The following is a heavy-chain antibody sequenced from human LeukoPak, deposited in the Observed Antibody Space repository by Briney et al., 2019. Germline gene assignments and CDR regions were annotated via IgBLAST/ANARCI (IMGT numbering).Heavy chain of an antibody. Sequence: ASVKVSRKASGYTFTSYGISWVRQAPGQGLEWMGWISAYNGNTNYAQKLQGRVTMTTDTSTSTAYMELRSLRSDDTAVYYCATAAPGDNPFDYWGQGTLVTVSS. V-gene: IGHV1-18*01. J-gene: IGHJ4*02. CDR1: GYTFTSYG. CDR3: ATAAPGDNPFDY. CDR2: ISAYNGNT. D-gene: IGHD6-6*01.